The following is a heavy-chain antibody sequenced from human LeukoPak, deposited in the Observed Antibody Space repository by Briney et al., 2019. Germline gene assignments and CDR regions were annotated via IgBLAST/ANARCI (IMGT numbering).Heavy chain of an antibody. CDR2: ISAYNGNT. CDR3: ARDRISSSSWWGVWFDP. Sequence: ASVKVSCKASGYTFTSYGISWVRQAPGQGLEWMGWISAYNGNTNYAQKLQGRVTMTTDTSTSTAYMELRSLRSDDTAVYYCARDRISSSSWWGVWFDPWGQGTLVTVSS. CDR1: GYTFTSYG. V-gene: IGHV1-18*01. D-gene: IGHD6-13*01. J-gene: IGHJ5*02.